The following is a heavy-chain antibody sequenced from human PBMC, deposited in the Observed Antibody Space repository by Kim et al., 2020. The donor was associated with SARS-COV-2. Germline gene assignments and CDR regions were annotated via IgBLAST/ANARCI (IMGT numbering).Heavy chain of an antibody. CDR3: STGAVAGSYYDYGMDV. D-gene: IGHD6-19*01. Sequence: VEGRFTISRDNANNALYLQMNSLRAEDTAVYYCSTGAVAGSYYDYGMDVWGQGTTVTVSS. J-gene: IGHJ6*02. V-gene: IGHV3-21*01.